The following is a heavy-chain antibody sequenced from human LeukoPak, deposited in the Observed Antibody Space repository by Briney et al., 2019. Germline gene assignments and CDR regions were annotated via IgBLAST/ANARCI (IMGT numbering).Heavy chain of an antibody. CDR1: GGSISSSSYY. V-gene: IGHV4-39*01. CDR2: IYSSGST. D-gene: IGHD5-18*01. CDR3: ARSGYSFGSYFDY. Sequence: SETLSLTCTVSGGSISSSSYYWGWIRQPPGKGLEWIGSIYSSGSTYYNPSLKSRVTISVDTSKDQFSLKLSSVTAADTAVYYCARSGYSFGSYFDYWGQGNLVTVPS. J-gene: IGHJ4*02.